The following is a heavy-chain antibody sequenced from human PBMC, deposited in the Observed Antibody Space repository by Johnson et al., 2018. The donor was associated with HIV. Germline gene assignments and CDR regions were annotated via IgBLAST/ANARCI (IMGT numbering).Heavy chain of an antibody. D-gene: IGHD2-8*02. J-gene: IGHJ3*02. CDR3: ARDELYRRYALTAFDI. CDR1: GFTFDDYG. Sequence: QLVESGGGVVRPGGSLRLSCAASGFTFDDYGMSWVRQAPGKGLEWVSGISAGGGPTYYGDSVKGRFTVSRDNAKNSLYLQMNSLRAEDTAVYYCARDELYRRYALTAFDIWGQGTMVTVSS. CDR2: ISAGGGPT. V-gene: IGHV3-20*04.